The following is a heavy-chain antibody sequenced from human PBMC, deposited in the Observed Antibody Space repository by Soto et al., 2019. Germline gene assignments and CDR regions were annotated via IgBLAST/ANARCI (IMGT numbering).Heavy chain of an antibody. CDR1: GFTVSSNY. J-gene: IGHJ4*02. CDR2: IYSGGNT. Sequence: PGGSLRLSCAASGFTVSSNYMSWVRQAPGKGLEWVSVIYSGGNTYYTDSVRGRFSISRDNSKNTLYLQMNTLRAEDTAVYYCARASPAYYDTSGYPYYFDYWGRGTLVTVSS. V-gene: IGHV3-53*01. CDR3: ARASPAYYDTSGYPYYFDY. D-gene: IGHD3-22*01.